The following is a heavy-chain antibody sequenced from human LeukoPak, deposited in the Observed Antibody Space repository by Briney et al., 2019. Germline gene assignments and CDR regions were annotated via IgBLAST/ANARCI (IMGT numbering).Heavy chain of an antibody. Sequence: PGGSLRLSCAASGFTFSSYWMHWVRQVPGKGLVWVSRISGDGSRINYADSVKGRFIISRDNAKNTLFLEMNSLRAEDTAVYYCARVDDGSGKNWFDPWGQGTLVTASS. CDR3: ARVDDGSGKNWFDP. D-gene: IGHD3-22*01. CDR1: GFTFSSYW. V-gene: IGHV3-74*01. J-gene: IGHJ5*02. CDR2: ISGDGSRI.